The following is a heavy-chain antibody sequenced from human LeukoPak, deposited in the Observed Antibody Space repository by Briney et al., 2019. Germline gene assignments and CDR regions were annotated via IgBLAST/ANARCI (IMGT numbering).Heavy chain of an antibody. CDR2: IREDGTKT. CDR1: GFSFSRYW. J-gene: IGHJ4*02. Sequence: GGSLRLSCAASGFSFSRYWMTWVRQAPGKGLEWVANIREDGTKTYYVDSVKGRFTVSRDNAQNSLYLQMNSLTPEDTAVYFCARGEAFCDYWGQGALVTVSS. V-gene: IGHV3-7*05. CDR3: ARGEAFCDY.